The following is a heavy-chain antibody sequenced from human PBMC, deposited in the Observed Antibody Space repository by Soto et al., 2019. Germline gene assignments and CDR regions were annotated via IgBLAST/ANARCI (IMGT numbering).Heavy chain of an antibody. V-gene: IGHV3-7*04. CDR2: IKQDGSEK. Sequence: GSLRLSCAASGFTFSSYWMSWVRQAPGKGLEWVANIKQDGSEKYYVDSVKGRFTISRDNAKNSLYLQMNSLRAEDTAVYYCARFYYDSSGYLPSHYYYYFGMDVWGQGTTVTVSS. CDR3: ARFYYDSSGYLPSHYYYYFGMDV. J-gene: IGHJ6*02. D-gene: IGHD3-22*01. CDR1: GFTFSSYW.